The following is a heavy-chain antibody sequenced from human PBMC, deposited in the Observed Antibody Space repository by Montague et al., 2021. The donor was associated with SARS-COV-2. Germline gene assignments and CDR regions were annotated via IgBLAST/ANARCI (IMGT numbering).Heavy chain of an antibody. Sequence: TLSLTCTVSGGSISSGSYYWTWIRQPAGKGLEWIGRIYTSGSTNYNPSLKSRVTISVDRSKNQFSLKVSSVTAADTAVYYCARDLSSSWSYWFDPWGQGTTVTVSS. CDR3: ARDLSSSWSYWFDP. CDR2: IYTSGST. J-gene: IGHJ5*01. CDR1: GGSISSGSYY. V-gene: IGHV4-61*02. D-gene: IGHD6-13*01.